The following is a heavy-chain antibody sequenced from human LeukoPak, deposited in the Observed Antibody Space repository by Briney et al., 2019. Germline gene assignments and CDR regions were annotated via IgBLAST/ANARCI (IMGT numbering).Heavy chain of an antibody. V-gene: IGHV4-61*01. CDR3: ARGREWEPKGFDY. D-gene: IGHD1-26*01. J-gene: IGHJ4*02. CDR1: GGSVSSGSYY. Sequence: NSSETPSLTCTVSGGSVSSGSYYWSWIRQPPGKGLEWIGHIYYSGSTNYNPSLKSRVTISVDTSKNQFSLKLSSVTAADTAVYYWARGREWEPKGFDYWCQRTLVNVSS. CDR2: IYYSGST.